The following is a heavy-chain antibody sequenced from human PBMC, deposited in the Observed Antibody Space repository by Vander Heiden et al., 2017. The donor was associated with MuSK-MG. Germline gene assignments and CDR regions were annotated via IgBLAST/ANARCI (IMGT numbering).Heavy chain of an antibody. D-gene: IGHD3-22*01. Sequence: EVQLVESGGGLVQPGGSLRLSCAASGFTVSDSYVSWVRQAPGKGLEWVAIIYSGGTTYYADSVKDRVTISRDNSKNTLYLQMNSLRAEETAVYYCARGPPNSSGYYYKGYFQHWGQGTLVTVSS. V-gene: IGHV3-66*01. J-gene: IGHJ1*01. CDR3: ARGPPNSSGYYYKGYFQH. CDR1: GFTVSDSY. CDR2: IYSGGTT.